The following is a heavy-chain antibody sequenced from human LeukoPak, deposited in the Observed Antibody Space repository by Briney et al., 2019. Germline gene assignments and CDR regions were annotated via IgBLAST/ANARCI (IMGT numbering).Heavy chain of an antibody. J-gene: IGHJ3*02. CDR2: ISWNSGSI. D-gene: IGHD3-22*01. Sequence: GRSLRLSCAASGFTFDDYAMHWVRQAPGKGLEWVSGISWNSGSIGYADSVKGRFTISRDNAKNSLYLQMNSLRAEDTASYYCAKPLTYYYDSSGYPDAFDIWGQGTMVTASS. CDR1: GFTFDDYA. CDR3: AKPLTYYYDSSGYPDAFDI. V-gene: IGHV3-9*01.